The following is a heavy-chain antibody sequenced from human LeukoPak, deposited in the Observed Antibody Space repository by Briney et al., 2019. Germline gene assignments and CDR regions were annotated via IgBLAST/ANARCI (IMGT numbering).Heavy chain of an antibody. V-gene: IGHV3-66*01. J-gene: IGHJ4*02. CDR2: MYSSGTT. Sequence: GGSLRLSCTASGFNFGDYAMSWVRQAPGRGLEWVSVMYSSGTTYYADSVKGRFTISRDNSKNMLYLQMNSLRAEDTAVYYCARGEYNWNDLHFWGQGSLVTVSS. CDR3: ARGEYNWNDLHF. CDR1: GFNFGDYA. D-gene: IGHD1-20*01.